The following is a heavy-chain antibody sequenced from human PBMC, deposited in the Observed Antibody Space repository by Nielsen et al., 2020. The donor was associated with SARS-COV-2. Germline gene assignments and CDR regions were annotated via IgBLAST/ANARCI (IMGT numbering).Heavy chain of an antibody. CDR3: AKGGYCSGGSCDNWFDP. J-gene: IGHJ5*02. Sequence: DSVRGRFTISRDNAKNSLYLQMNSLRAEDTALYYCAKGGYCSGGSCDNWFDPWGQGTLVTVSA. D-gene: IGHD2-15*01. V-gene: IGHV3-9*01.